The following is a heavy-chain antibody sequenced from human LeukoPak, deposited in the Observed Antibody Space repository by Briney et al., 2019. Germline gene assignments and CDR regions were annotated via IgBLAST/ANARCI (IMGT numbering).Heavy chain of an antibody. Sequence: GGSLRLSCAASGFTFSNYAMRWFRQTPVRALEWVSAISGGGRRTYYADSVKGRFTISRHNSKNTLYLQMHSLSAEDTAVYYCASSGWPTADGYFDYWGQGTLVTVSS. V-gene: IGHV3-23*01. CDR3: ASSGWPTADGYFDY. CDR2: ISGGGRRT. CDR1: GFTFSNYA. D-gene: IGHD6-19*01. J-gene: IGHJ4*02.